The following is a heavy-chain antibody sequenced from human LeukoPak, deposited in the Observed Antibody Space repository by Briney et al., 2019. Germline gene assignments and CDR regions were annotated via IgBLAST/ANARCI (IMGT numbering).Heavy chain of an antibody. V-gene: IGHV4-39*07. CDR2: IYYSGST. J-gene: IGHJ4*02. CDR3: ARGEYYGSGSYYPGDY. D-gene: IGHD3-10*01. CDR1: GGSISSSSYY. Sequence: KASETLSLTCTVSGGSISSSSYYWGWIRQPPGKGLEWIGSIYYSGSTYYNPSLKSPVSISVDTSKSHFSLRLSSVTAADTAVYYCARGEYYGSGSYYPGDYWGQGTLVTVSS.